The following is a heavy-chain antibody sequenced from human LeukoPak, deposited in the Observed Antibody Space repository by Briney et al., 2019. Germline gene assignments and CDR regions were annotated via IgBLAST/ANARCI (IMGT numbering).Heavy chain of an antibody. J-gene: IGHJ4*02. CDR1: GFTFSSYW. D-gene: IGHD3-10*01. CDR2: INQDGSEK. Sequence: PGGSLRLSCAASGFTFSSYWMSWVRQAPGKGLEWVANINQDGSEKYYVDSVKGRFTISRDNAKNSLNLQMNSLRAEDTAVYYCARAPEGSGSSYYFDYWGQGTLVTVSS. CDR3: ARAPEGSGSSYYFDY. V-gene: IGHV3-7*01.